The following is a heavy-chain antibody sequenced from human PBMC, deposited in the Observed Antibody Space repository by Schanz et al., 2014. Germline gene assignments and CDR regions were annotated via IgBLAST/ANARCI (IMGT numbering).Heavy chain of an antibody. CDR2: LYIGGGST. J-gene: IGHJ3*01. CDR3: ARDEGRDGYNLAFDV. Sequence: QVQLVESGGGLVKPGGSVRVSCAASGFTFSDYYMSWVRQAPGKGLEWVSSLYIGGGSTRYADSVKGRFIISRDSSKNTLFLQMNSLRADDTAVYFCARDEGRDGYNLAFDVWGQGTLVTVSS. CDR1: GFTFSDYY. V-gene: IGHV3-11*05. D-gene: IGHD5-12*01.